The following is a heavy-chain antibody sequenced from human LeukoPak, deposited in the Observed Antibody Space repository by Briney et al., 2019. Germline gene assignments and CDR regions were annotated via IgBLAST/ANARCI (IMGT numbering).Heavy chain of an antibody. D-gene: IGHD6-13*01. V-gene: IGHV4-4*07. CDR1: GGSISSYY. J-gene: IGHJ4*02. CDR3: ARGRWAAPGLGVDY. CDR2: IYTSGST. Sequence: SETLSLTCTVSGGSISSYYWRWIRQPAGNGLEWIGRIYTSGSTNYNPSLKSRVTMSVDTSKNQFSLKLSSVTAADTAVYYCARGRWAAPGLGVDYWGQGNLVTVSS.